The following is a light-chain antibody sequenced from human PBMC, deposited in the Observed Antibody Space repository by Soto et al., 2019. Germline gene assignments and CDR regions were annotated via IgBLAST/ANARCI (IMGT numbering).Light chain of an antibody. CDR3: QHYGRSPYT. V-gene: IGKV3-20*01. CDR2: AAS. CDR1: QSVSSSY. J-gene: IGKJ2*01. Sequence: EIVLTQSPGTLSLSPGERATLSCRASQSVSSSYLAWYQQKPGQAPRLLIYAASSRATDIPDRFSGRGSGTDFTLTISRLEPEDFAVYYCQHYGRSPYTFGQGTTLEIK.